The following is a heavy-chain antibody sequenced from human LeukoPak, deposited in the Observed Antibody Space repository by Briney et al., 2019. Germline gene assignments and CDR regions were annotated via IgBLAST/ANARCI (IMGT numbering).Heavy chain of an antibody. CDR1: GGSISSFY. CDR3: ARQYTSGYYYFDY. CDR2: IYYSGYT. Sequence: SETLSLTCTVSGGSISSFYWSWVRQPPGKGLEWIGYIYYSGYTNYNPSLKSRVTISVDTSKNRFSLKLSSGTAADTAVYYCARQYTSGYYYFDYWGQGTLVTVSS. J-gene: IGHJ4*02. V-gene: IGHV4-59*08. D-gene: IGHD3-22*01.